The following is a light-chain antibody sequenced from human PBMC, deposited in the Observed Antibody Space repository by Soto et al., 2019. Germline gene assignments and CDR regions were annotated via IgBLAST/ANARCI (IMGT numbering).Light chain of an antibody. CDR2: GAS. Sequence: DIVMTQSPATLSVAAGERVTFSCRASQGVSRKLAWYQHTPGQPPRILISGASTGATGIPARFSGSGSGTEFTLPISRLQSEDCEIYYCQQYHTWPITFGGGTKVDIK. V-gene: IGKV3-15*01. J-gene: IGKJ4*01. CDR1: QGVSRK. CDR3: QQYHTWPIT.